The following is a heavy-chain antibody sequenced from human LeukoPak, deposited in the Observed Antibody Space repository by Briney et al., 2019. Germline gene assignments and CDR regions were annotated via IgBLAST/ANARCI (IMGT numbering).Heavy chain of an antibody. V-gene: IGHV4-59*01. CDR2: IYYSGNT. CDR1: DGSISSYY. CDR3: ARAGRFGELFYDY. D-gene: IGHD3-10*01. J-gene: IGHJ4*02. Sequence: SETLSLTCTVSDGSISSYYWSWIRQPPGRGLEWIGYIYYSGNTNSNPSLKSRVSISIDTSKNQFSLRLSSVTAADTAMYYCARAGRFGELFYDYWGQGTLVTVSS.